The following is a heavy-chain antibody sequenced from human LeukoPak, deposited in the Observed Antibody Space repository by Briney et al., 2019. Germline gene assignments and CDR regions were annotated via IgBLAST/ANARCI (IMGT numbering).Heavy chain of an antibody. V-gene: IGHV1-2*02. CDR3: AREAISPPYWFDT. CDR1: GYSFTGYY. J-gene: IGHJ5*01. CDR2: INPSTGDT. D-gene: IGHD2-2*02. Sequence: ASVKVSCKSSGYSFTGYYLHWVRQAPGQGLEWMGRINPSTGDTDYAQKFQGRVTMTRDTSTSTGYMELSRLRSDDTAVYYCAREAISPPYWFDTWGQKALVTVSP.